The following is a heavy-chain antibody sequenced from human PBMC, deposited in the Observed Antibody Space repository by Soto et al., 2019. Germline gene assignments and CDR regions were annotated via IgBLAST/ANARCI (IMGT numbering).Heavy chain of an antibody. J-gene: IGHJ5*02. CDR3: VRDGLLLWLGEAGWFDT. V-gene: IGHV3-7*01. Sequence: EVQLVQSGGGLVQLGGSLRLSCAASGFTFSRYWMTWVRQTPGRGLEWVASIKEDGNEKYYMDSLKGRFTISRDNAKNSLSLEVSGPRTADTAVYYCVRDGLLLWLGEAGWFDTWGQGSLITVS. CDR1: GFTFSRYW. CDR2: IKEDGNEK. D-gene: IGHD3-10*01.